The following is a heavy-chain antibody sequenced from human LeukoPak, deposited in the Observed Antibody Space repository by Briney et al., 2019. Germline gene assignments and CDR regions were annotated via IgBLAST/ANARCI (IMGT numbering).Heavy chain of an antibody. CDR2: ISGYNGNT. CDR1: GYTFTSYG. J-gene: IGHJ4*02. CDR3: ARADIRAISSSGWHGLDY. D-gene: IGHD6-19*01. Sequence: ASVKVSCRASGYTFTSYGISWVRQAPGQGPEWMGWISGYNGNTNYAQKFQGRVTMTTDTSTSTAYMELRSLRSDDTAVYYCARADIRAISSSGWHGLDYWCQGTLVTVSS. V-gene: IGHV1-18*01.